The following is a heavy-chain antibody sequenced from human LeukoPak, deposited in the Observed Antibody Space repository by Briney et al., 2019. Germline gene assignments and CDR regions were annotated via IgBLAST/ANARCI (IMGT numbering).Heavy chain of an antibody. CDR2: IWYDGRTQ. CDR3: ARGPNSNWSGLDF. CDR1: GFTFSTYG. D-gene: IGHD6-6*01. V-gene: IGHV3-33*01. Sequence: GGSLRLSCAASGFTFSTYGMHWVRQAPGKGLEWVAVIWYDGRTQFYAESVKGRFAVSRDNSKNTLYLQVNNLRAEDTAVYYCARGPNSNWSGLDFWGQGTLLTVSS. J-gene: IGHJ4*02.